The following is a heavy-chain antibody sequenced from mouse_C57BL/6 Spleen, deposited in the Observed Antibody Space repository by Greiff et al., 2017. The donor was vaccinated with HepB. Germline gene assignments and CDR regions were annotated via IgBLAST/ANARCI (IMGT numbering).Heavy chain of an antibody. J-gene: IGHJ1*03. CDR2: ISSGSSTI. CDR1: GFTFSDYG. CDR3: ARPGYGSSYGYFDV. V-gene: IGHV5-17*01. Sequence: EVKLVESGGGLVKPGGSLKLSCAASGFTFSDYGMHWVRQAPEKGLEWVAYISSGSSTIYYADTVKGRFTISRDNAKNTLFLQMTSLSSEDTAMYYCARPGYGSSYGYFDVWGTGTTVTVSS. D-gene: IGHD1-1*01.